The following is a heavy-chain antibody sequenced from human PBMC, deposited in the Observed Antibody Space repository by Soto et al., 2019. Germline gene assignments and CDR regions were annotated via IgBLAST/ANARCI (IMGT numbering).Heavy chain of an antibody. CDR1: SASISSTYYY. J-gene: IGHJ5*02. Sequence: QVQLQESGPGLVKPSQTLSLTCTVSSASISSTYYYWVWIRQHPGQGLEWIGHVFYDGRTNYNSSLKSRVTRSPDTSKNQFSLKVTSVTAADTAVYYCARGHTGATAITLLWFDRWGQGTLVTVSP. V-gene: IGHV4-31*03. CDR2: VFYDGRT. D-gene: IGHD6-25*01. CDR3: ARGHTGATAITLLWFDR.